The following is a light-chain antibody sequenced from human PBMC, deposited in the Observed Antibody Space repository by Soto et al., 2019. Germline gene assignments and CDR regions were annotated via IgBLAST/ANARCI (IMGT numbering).Light chain of an antibody. V-gene: IGKV1-12*01. CDR1: QDISRW. J-gene: IGKJ2*01. Sequence: DIQMTQSPSSVSASVGDRVTIACRARQDISRWLAWYQQKPGKAPRLLIHGGSIFHSGDPSRFCGSGSGTDFTLTNGSLQPEDFATSYCQQANRFPYTFGQGTKLEVK. CDR2: GGS. CDR3: QQANRFPYT.